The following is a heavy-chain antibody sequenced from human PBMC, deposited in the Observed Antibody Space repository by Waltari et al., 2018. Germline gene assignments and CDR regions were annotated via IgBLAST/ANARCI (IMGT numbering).Heavy chain of an antibody. Sequence: QVQLVQSGAEVKKPGSSVKVSCKASGGTFSSDVISWVRQVPGQGLEWMGRINPVYGTTDYAQKFQGRVTLTSDKSTNTAYMELSSLKSEDTGIYYCAKEGVYQWRVVVIGMLDHWGQGTLITVSS. J-gene: IGHJ4*02. V-gene: IGHV1-69*08. D-gene: IGHD3-22*01. CDR2: INPVYGTT. CDR1: GGTFSSDV. CDR3: AKEGVYQWRVVVIGMLDH.